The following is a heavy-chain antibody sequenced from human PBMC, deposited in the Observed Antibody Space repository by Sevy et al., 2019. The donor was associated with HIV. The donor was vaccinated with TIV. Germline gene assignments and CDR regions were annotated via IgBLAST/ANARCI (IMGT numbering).Heavy chain of an antibody. D-gene: IGHD3-3*01. J-gene: IGHJ4*02. Sequence: GGSLRLSCETSGFTFRTNWMTWVRQAPGKGLEWVANVKQDMSEKYYADSVKGRFTISRDNAKNSLYLEMNSLRAEDMAVYYCARAQQVTMLVVFGGLYFDFWGQGTLVTVSS. CDR1: GFTFRTNW. CDR2: VKQDMSEK. V-gene: IGHV3-7*01. CDR3: ARAQQVTMLVVFGGLYFDF.